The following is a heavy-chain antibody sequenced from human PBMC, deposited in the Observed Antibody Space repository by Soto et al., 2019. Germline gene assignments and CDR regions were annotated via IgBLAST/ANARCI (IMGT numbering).Heavy chain of an antibody. Sequence: PGGSLRLSCAASGFTFSSYGMHWVRQAPGEGLEWVALIWYDGSNKYYADSVKGRFTISRDNSKNTLYLQMNSLRAEDTAVYYCARPPVAGTLIYYYGMDVWGQGTTVTVSS. CDR2: IWYDGSNK. D-gene: IGHD6-19*01. CDR3: ARPPVAGTLIYYYGMDV. V-gene: IGHV3-33*01. J-gene: IGHJ6*02. CDR1: GFTFSSYG.